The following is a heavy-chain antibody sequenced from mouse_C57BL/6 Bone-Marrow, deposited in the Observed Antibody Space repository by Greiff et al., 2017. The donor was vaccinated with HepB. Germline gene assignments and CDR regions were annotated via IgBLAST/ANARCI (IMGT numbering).Heavy chain of an antibody. CDR2: INPGSGST. J-gene: IGHJ2*01. CDR1: GYAFTNYL. CDR3: ARAAHDGYYVRFDY. V-gene: IGHV1-54*02. Sequence: QVQLQQSGAELVRPGTSVKVSCKASGYAFTNYLIEWVKQRPGQGLEWIGVINPGSGSTNYSEKFKGKATFTADTSSNTAYMQLSSLTTEDSAIYYCARAAHDGYYVRFDYWGQGTTLTVSS. D-gene: IGHD2-3*01.